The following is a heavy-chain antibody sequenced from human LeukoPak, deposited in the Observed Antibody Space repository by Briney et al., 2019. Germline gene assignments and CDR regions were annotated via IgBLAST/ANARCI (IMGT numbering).Heavy chain of an antibody. CDR2: IYNSGNT. CDR3: ARPAGSYYYDSESNWYFDL. V-gene: IGHV4-59*01. CDR1: GGSISTYY. Sequence: SETLSLTCTVSGGSISTYYWNWIRQSPGKGLEWIGHIYNSGNTDYNPSLKSRVTMSVDTSKNQFSLKLTAMTAADTAVYYCARPAGSYYYDSESNWYFDLWGRGTLVTVSS. J-gene: IGHJ2*01. D-gene: IGHD3-22*01.